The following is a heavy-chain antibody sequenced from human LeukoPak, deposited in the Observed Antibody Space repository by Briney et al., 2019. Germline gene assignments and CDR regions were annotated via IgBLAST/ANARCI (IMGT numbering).Heavy chain of an antibody. CDR2: VYRSGST. V-gene: IGHV4-38-2*02. Sequence: SETLSLTCVVSGYSISSGYHWGWIRQPPGEGLEWIGSVYRSGSTYYNPSLKSRVTISVDTSKNQISPKVGSVTAADTAVYYCARENWVFDYWGQGILVTVSS. J-gene: IGHJ4*02. CDR1: GYSISSGYH. D-gene: IGHD7-27*01. CDR3: ARENWVFDY.